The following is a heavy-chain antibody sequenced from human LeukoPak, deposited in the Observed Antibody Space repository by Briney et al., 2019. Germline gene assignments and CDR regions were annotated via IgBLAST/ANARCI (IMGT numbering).Heavy chain of an antibody. D-gene: IGHD6-13*01. CDR2: ISWNGGSI. Sequence: SLRLSCAASGFTFDDYAMHWVRQAPGKGLEWVSGISWNGGSIVYSDSVKGRFTISRDNAKNSLYLQMNSLRAEDMALYYCAKDIGTGGTGWYFDLWGRGTLVTVSS. CDR3: AKDIGTGGTGWYFDL. J-gene: IGHJ2*01. CDR1: GFTFDDYA. V-gene: IGHV3-9*03.